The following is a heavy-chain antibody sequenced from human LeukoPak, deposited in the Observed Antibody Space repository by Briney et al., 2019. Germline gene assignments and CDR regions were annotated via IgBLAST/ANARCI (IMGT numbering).Heavy chain of an antibody. Sequence: GGSLRLSCAASGFTFSSYGMHWVRQAPGKGLEWVAVIWYDGSSKSYADAVKGLFTISRDNSKNTLFLQMNSLRAEDTAVYYCARCAERIHDPENYFDYWGQGTLVTVSS. J-gene: IGHJ4*02. D-gene: IGHD1-1*01. CDR2: IWYDGSSK. CDR1: GFTFSSYG. V-gene: IGHV3-33*01. CDR3: ARCAERIHDPENYFDY.